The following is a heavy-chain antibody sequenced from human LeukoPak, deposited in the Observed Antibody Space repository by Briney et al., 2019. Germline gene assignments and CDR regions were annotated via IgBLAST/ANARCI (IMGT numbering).Heavy chain of an antibody. Sequence: SVKVSCKASGGTFTSHAISWGRQAPGQGLEWVGGIIPIFGTTNYAQKFQGRVTITTDESTSTGYMELRSLRSDDTAVYYCARGDSGYDYGFDNWGQGTLVTVSS. D-gene: IGHD5-12*01. J-gene: IGHJ4*02. V-gene: IGHV1-69*05. CDR2: IIPIFGTT. CDR3: ARGDSGYDYGFDN. CDR1: GGTFTSHA.